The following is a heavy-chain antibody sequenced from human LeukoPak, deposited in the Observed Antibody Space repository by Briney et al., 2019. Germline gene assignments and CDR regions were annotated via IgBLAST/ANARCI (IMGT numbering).Heavy chain of an antibody. CDR2: VYDSGNT. V-gene: IGHV4-59*01. Sequence: SETLSVTCMVPEGSIFVFYWRSSRQPPGKGLEWIGWVYDSGNTKYTKYNSSLTSRVTISLDTSKKQFSLEVTSVTAADTALYHCSRELGSGYGYGMDVWGQGTTVTVSS. CDR3: SRELGSGYGYGMDV. CDR1: EGSIFVFY. J-gene: IGHJ6*02. D-gene: IGHD5-12*01.